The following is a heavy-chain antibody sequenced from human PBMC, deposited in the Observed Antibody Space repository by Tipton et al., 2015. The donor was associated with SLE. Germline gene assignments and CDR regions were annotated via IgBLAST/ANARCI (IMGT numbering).Heavy chain of an antibody. CDR1: EFTFSSYT. V-gene: IGHV3-21*03. Sequence: SLRLSCEASEFTFSSYTMYWVRQAPGKGLEWVSSITSRSSSIFYADSVKGRFTISRDNTMNSLYLQMNSLRAEDTAIYYCARVAPSYFYYGIDVWGQGTTVTVSS. J-gene: IGHJ6*02. CDR3: ARVAPSYFYYGIDV. CDR2: ITSRSSSI.